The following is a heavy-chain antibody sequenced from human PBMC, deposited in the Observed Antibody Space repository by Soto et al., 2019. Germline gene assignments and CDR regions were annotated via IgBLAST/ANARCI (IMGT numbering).Heavy chain of an antibody. V-gene: IGHV1-18*01. Sequence: ASVKVSCTASGYTFTSYGISWVRQAPGQGLEWMGWISAYNGNTNYAQKLQGRVTMTTDTSTSTAYMELRSLRSDDTAVYYCARDLWFGELSAFDIWGQGTMVTVSS. CDR3: ARDLWFGELSAFDI. J-gene: IGHJ3*02. CDR2: ISAYNGNT. D-gene: IGHD3-10*01. CDR1: GYTFTSYG.